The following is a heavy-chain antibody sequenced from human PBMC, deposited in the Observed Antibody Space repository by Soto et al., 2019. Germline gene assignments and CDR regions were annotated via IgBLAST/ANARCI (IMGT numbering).Heavy chain of an antibody. Sequence: QVQLQQWGAGLLKPSETLSLTCAVYGGSFSGYYWTWIRQPPATGLEWIGEVNHSGSSNYNPSLRSRVAISVDTAPNQFSLKLTSVPAAEPAVYYCARDAITGLFEYWCQGTLVSVPS. CDR3: ARDAITGLFEY. D-gene: IGHD2-8*02. J-gene: IGHJ4*02. CDR1: GGSFSGYY. CDR2: VNHSGSS. V-gene: IGHV4-34*01.